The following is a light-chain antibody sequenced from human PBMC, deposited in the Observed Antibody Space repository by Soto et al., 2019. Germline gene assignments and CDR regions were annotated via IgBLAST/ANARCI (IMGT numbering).Light chain of an antibody. CDR3: AAWDDSLSSYV. V-gene: IGLV1-47*01. J-gene: IGLJ1*01. Sequence: QPVLIQPPSASGTPGQRVTISCSGSSSNIGSNYVYWYQQLPETAPKLLISRNNQRPSGVPDRFSGSKSGTSASLAISGLRSEDEADYYCAAWDDSLSSYVFGTGTKLTVL. CDR1: SSNIGSNY. CDR2: RNN.